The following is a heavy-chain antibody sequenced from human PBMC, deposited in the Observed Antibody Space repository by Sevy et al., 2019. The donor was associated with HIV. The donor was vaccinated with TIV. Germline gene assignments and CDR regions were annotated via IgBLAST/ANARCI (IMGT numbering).Heavy chain of an antibody. J-gene: IGHJ4*01. CDR3: ARDGKVPVPGLYYFDY. V-gene: IGHV3-21*01. D-gene: IGHD6-19*01. CDR2: ISSESGYI. CDR1: GLTFSNDN. Sequence: GGSLRLSCAASGLTFSNDNMNWVRQAPGKGLEWVSFISSESGYIYYADSVKGRFSISRDNAKNSLYLQMNGLRAEETAVYYCARDGKVPVPGLYYFDYWGHGTLVTVSS.